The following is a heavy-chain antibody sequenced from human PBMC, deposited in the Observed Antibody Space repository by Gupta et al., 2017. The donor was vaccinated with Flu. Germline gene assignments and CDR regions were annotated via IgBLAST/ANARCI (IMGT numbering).Heavy chain of an antibody. CDR3: ARTLDCSGGSCYFYYGMDV. D-gene: IGHD2-15*01. CDR2: IDHSGST. J-gene: IGHJ6*02. Sequence: QVQLQESGPGLVKPSETLSLTCAVSGYSISRGYYWGWIRQPPGKGLEWIGSIDHSGSTYYNPSLKSRVTISVDTSKNQFSLKLSSVTAADTAVYYCARTLDCSGGSCYFYYGMDVWGQGTTVTVSS. V-gene: IGHV4-38-2*01. CDR1: GYSISRGYY.